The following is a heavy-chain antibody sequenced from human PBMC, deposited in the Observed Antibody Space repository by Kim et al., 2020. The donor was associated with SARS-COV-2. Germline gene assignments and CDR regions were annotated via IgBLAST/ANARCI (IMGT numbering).Heavy chain of an antibody. CDR2: INYSGST. Sequence: SETLSLTCTVYGESFSGYYWSWIRQPPGKGLEWISEINYSGSTNYNPSLKIRVTMSVDMPKNQFSLKLTSVTAADTAAYYCARGSFNFGYYFDYWGQGT. J-gene: IGHJ4*02. CDR3: ARGSFNFGYYFDY. CDR1: GESFSGYY. V-gene: IGHV4-34*01. D-gene: IGHD3-16*01.